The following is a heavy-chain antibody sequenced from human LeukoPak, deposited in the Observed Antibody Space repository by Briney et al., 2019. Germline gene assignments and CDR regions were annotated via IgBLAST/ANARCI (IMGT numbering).Heavy chain of an antibody. CDR1: GFTFTGYA. Sequence: GGSLRLSCSADGFTFTGYAMYWVRQAPGKGLEYVSGISINGGSSFYADSVKGRFTISRDNSKNTLYLQMSSLRAEDAAVYYCARDSKLTYYGMDVWGQGTTVTVSS. D-gene: IGHD1-7*01. V-gene: IGHV3-64D*09. J-gene: IGHJ6*02. CDR2: ISINGGSS. CDR3: ARDSKLTYYGMDV.